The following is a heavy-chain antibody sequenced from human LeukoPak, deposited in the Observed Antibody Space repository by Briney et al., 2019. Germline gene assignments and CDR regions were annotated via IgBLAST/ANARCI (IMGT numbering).Heavy chain of an antibody. CDR3: AREHSSSSGSVSDC. J-gene: IGHJ4*02. D-gene: IGHD6-6*01. CDR2: ISSSSSII. CDR1: GFSFNNYN. Sequence: GGSLRLSCTASGFSFNNYNMNWVRQAPGKGLEWVSYISSSSSIIYYADSVKGRFTISRDNAKNSLYLQMNSLRDEDTAVYYCAREHSSSSGSVSDCWGQGTLVTVSS. V-gene: IGHV3-48*02.